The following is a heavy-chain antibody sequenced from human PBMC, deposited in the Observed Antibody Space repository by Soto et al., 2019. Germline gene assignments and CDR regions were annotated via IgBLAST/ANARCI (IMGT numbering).Heavy chain of an antibody. CDR3: AKDLLLTTVTTVGY. Sequence: QVQLVESGGGVVQPGRSLRLSCAASGFTFSTYGMHWVRQAPGKGLEWVAVISYDGSNKYYADSVKGRFTISRDNSKNTLWMQMDSLRAEDTAVYYCAKDLLLTTVTTVGYWGQGTLVTVSS. D-gene: IGHD4-17*01. CDR1: GFTFSTYG. V-gene: IGHV3-30*18. CDR2: ISYDGSNK. J-gene: IGHJ4*02.